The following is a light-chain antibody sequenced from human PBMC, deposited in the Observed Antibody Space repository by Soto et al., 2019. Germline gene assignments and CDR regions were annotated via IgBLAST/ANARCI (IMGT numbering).Light chain of an antibody. CDR3: QSYDSGLSGSV. J-gene: IGLJ2*01. CDR1: SSNIGAGYD. Sequence: QSVLTQPPSVSGAPGQRVTLSCTGSSSNIGAGYDVHWYQQLPGTAPKLLIFANNNRPSGVPDRFSGSKSGTSASLAITGLQAEDEATYYCQSYDSGLSGSVFGGGTQLTVL. V-gene: IGLV1-40*01. CDR2: ANN.